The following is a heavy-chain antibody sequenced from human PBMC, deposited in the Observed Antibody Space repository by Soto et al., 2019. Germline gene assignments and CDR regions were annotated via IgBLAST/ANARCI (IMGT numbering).Heavy chain of an antibody. CDR1: GGTFSSYA. CDR2: IIPIFGTA. J-gene: IGHJ6*02. CDR3: ARDQGGTYSSSLPYGMDV. V-gene: IGHV1-69*06. D-gene: IGHD6-6*01. Sequence: QVQLVQSGAEVKKPGSSVKVSCKASGGTFSSYAISWVRQAPGQGLECMGGIIPIFGTANYAQKFQGRVTITADKSTSTAYMELSSLRSEDTAVYYCARDQGGTYSSSLPYGMDVWVQGTTVTVSS.